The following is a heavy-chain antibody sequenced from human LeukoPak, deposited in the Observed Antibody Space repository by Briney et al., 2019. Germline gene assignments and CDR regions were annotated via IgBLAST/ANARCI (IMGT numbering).Heavy chain of an antibody. V-gene: IGHV1-2*02. CDR2: INPNSGGT. D-gene: IGHD3-22*01. CDR1: GYTFTGYY. CDR3: AREALDYYDSSRYYYFRWSWFDP. J-gene: IGHJ5*02. Sequence: GASVKVSCKASGYTFTGYYMHWVRQAPGQGLEWMGWINPNSGGTNYAQKFQGRVTMTRDTSISTAYMELSRLRSDDTAVYYCAREALDYYDSSRYYYFRWSWFDPWGQGTLVTVSS.